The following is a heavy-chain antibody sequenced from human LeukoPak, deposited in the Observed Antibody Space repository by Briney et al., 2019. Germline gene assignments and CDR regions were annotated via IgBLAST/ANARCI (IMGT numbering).Heavy chain of an antibody. CDR3: AKGSGSGWYGWFAP. D-gene: IGHD6-19*01. V-gene: IGHV3-23*01. J-gene: IGHJ5*02. CDR2: IDASGGAT. Sequence: PGGSLRLSCAASGFSISGYWMTWVRQAPGKGPEWVSSIDASGGATYYADSVKGRFTISRDNSKNTFYLQMNSLRAEDTAVYSCAKGSGSGWYGWFAPWGQGTLVTVSS. CDR1: GFSISGYW.